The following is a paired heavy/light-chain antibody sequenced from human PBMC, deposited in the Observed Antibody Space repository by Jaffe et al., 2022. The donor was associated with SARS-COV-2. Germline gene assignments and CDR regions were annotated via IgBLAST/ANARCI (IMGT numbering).Light chain of an antibody. CDR1: QRISKY. V-gene: IGKV1-39*01. Sequence: DIQMTQSPSSRSASVGDRVTITCRASQRISKYLNWYQQKPGEAPKLLIYAASILQSGVPSRFSGSGSGTDFTLTISSLQLEDLATYYCQQSYSSPRTFGQGTKVEI. CDR3: QQSYSSPRT. J-gene: IGKJ2*01. CDR2: AAS.
Heavy chain of an antibody. CDR1: GGPFRGYY. CDR3: ARVPPTPEITRFDYGMDV. J-gene: IGHJ6*02. D-gene: IGHD2-15*01. Sequence: QVQLQQWGAGLLEPSETLSLTCTVNGGPFRGYYWSWIRQPPGKGLEWIGEIDHSGSTNYNPSLESRVTISGDMSKKQFSLEVTSVTAADTAVYYCARVPPTPEITRFDYGMDVWGQGTAVAVSS. V-gene: IGHV4-34*01. CDR2: IDHSGST.